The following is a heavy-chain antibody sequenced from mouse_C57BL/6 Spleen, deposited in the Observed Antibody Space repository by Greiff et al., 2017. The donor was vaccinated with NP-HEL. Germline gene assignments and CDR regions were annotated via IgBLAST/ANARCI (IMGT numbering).Heavy chain of an antibody. Sequence: QVQLQQSGAELVRPGASVKLSCKASGYTFTDYYINWVKQRPGQGLEWIARIYPGSGNTYYNEKFKGKATLTAEKSSSTAYMQLSSLTSEDSAVYFCARRGYYYGSGAMDYWGQGTSVTVSS. CDR3: ARRGYYYGSGAMDY. V-gene: IGHV1-76*01. CDR2: IYPGSGNT. CDR1: GYTFTDYY. D-gene: IGHD1-1*01. J-gene: IGHJ4*01.